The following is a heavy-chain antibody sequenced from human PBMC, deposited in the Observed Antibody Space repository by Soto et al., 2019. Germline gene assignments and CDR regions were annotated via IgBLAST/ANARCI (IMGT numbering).Heavy chain of an antibody. CDR3: APLSVSLSGPYGIHV. Sequence: QLHLQESGPGLVKPSETLSLTCSVSGYSVSSSDYYWAWIRQPPGEGLEWFGSMFYSGLTYYNPSLKSRVTLSVDTSKNPFSVRLNSVTAADTAVYYCAPLSVSLSGPYGIHVWGQGTTVTVSS. D-gene: IGHD2-15*01. J-gene: IGHJ6*02. V-gene: IGHV4-39*01. CDR1: GYSVSSSDYY. CDR2: MFYSGLT.